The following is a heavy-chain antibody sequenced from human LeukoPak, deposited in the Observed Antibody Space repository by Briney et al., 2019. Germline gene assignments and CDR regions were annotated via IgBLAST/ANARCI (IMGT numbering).Heavy chain of an antibody. CDR1: GYTFSAYY. J-gene: IGHJ4*02. CDR2: INVNSGDT. CDR3: ARDGGLDF. D-gene: IGHD2-15*01. V-gene: IGHV1-2*02. Sequence: GASVKVSCKASGYTFSAYYIHWLRQAPGQGLEWMEWINVNSGDTNTASNFQGRVTLTRDMSSNTAYMEVTKLTLDDTAVFYCARDGGLDFWGQGTLVTVSS.